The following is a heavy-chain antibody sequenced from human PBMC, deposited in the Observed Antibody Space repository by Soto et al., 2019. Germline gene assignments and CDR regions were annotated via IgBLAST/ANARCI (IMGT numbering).Heavy chain of an antibody. V-gene: IGHV4-61*01. J-gene: IGHJ5*02. D-gene: IGHD2-21*01. CDR2: IYYSGST. Sequence: SETLSLTCTVSGGSVSSGSYYWSWIRQPPXKGLEWIGYIYYSGSTNYNPALKSRVTISVDTSKNQFSLMLSSVTAADTAVYYCARAVFVEHLAPRWFDPWGQGTLVTVSS. CDR1: GGSVSSGSYY. CDR3: ARAVFVEHLAPRWFDP.